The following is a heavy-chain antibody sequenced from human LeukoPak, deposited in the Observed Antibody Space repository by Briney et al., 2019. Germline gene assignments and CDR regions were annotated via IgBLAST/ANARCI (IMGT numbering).Heavy chain of an antibody. V-gene: IGHV1-69*05. CDR3: ATQAPPYYDFWSAGYFQH. CDR2: IIPIFGTA. CDR1: GGTFSSYA. D-gene: IGHD3-3*01. Sequence: SVKVSCKASGGTFSSYAISWVRQAPGQGLEWMGGIIPIFGTANYAQKFQGRVTITTDESTSTAYMELSSLRSEDTAVYYCATQAPPYYDFWSAGYFQHWGQGTLVTVSS. J-gene: IGHJ1*01.